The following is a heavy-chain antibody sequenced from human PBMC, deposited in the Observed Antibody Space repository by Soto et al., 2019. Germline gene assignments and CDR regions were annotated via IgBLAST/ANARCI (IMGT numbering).Heavy chain of an antibody. CDR1: GGSFSGYY. Sequence: PSETLSLTCAVDGGSFSGYYWTWIRQPTGTGLEWIGEINHSGSTNYNPSLKSRVTISVDTSKNQFSLKLTSVTAADTAVYYCARDKITGLFDYWGQGTLVTVSS. J-gene: IGHJ4*02. CDR2: INHSGST. CDR3: ARDKITGLFDY. D-gene: IGHD2-8*02. V-gene: IGHV4-34*01.